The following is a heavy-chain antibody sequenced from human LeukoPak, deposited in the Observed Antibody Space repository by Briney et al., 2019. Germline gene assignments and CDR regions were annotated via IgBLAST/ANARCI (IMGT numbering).Heavy chain of an antibody. CDR2: INHSGST. J-gene: IGHJ4*02. V-gene: IGHV4-34*01. Sequence: SETLSLACAVYGGSFSGYYWSWIRQPPGKGLEWIGEINHSGSTNYNPSLKSRVTISVDTSKNQFSLKLSSVTAADTAVYYCARQYYDILTGYRSVSDYWGQGTLVTVSS. CDR3: ARQYYDILTGYRSVSDY. CDR1: GGSFSGYY. D-gene: IGHD3-9*01.